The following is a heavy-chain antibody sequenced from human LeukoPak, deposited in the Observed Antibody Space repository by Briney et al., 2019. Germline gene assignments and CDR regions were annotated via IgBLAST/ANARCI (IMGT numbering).Heavy chain of an antibody. CDR3: ARALYCSSTSCYKGALDY. Sequence: PSETLSLTCTVSGGSISSYYWSWIRQPPGKGLEWIGYIYYSGSTNYNPSLKSRVTISVDTSKNQFSLKLSSVTAADTAVYYCARALYCSSTSCYKGALDYWGQGTLVTVSS. D-gene: IGHD2-2*02. J-gene: IGHJ4*02. CDR1: GGSISSYY. CDR2: IYYSGST. V-gene: IGHV4-59*01.